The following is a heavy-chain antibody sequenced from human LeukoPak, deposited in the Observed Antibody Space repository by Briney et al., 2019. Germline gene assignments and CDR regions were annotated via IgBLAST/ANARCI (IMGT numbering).Heavy chain of an antibody. V-gene: IGHV3-74*01. J-gene: IGHJ4*02. CDR1: GLAFSAYK. D-gene: IGHD6-13*01. CDR3: ARSLPYGTTWYGRSDF. Sequence: GGSMRLSCAASGLAFSAYKMHWVRQAPRKGLVWVSRISTDGYTTDYADFVQGRFTASRDNTKNTWSLEINSLRAEDTAIYYCARSLPYGTTWYGRSDFWGQGTLVTVSS. CDR2: ISTDGYTT.